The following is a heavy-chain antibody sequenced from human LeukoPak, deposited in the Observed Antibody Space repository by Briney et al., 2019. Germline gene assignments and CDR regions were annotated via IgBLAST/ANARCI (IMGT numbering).Heavy chain of an antibody. CDR2: IVVGSGNT. J-gene: IGHJ3*02. D-gene: IGHD6-13*01. V-gene: IGHV1-58*02. CDR1: GFTFTSSA. CDR3: ATHSSSWYDHDAFDI. Sequence: SVSVSCKASGFTFTSSAMQWVRQARGQRLEWIGWIVVGSGNTNYAQKFQERVTITRDMSTSTAYMELSSLRSEDTAVYYCATHSSSWYDHDAFDIWGQGTMVTVSS.